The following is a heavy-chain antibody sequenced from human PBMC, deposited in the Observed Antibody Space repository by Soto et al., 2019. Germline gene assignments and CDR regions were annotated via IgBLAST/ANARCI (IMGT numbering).Heavy chain of an antibody. Sequence: SETLSLTCSVSGGSFTSDNYYWGWIRQPPGEGLEWLGSMYYTGSFHYNPSLKGRVAISVDTSKSRFSLRLTSVTAADTAVYYCVRTYSSGWYPSYYFDSGGHGTRVTVSS. D-gene: IGHD6-19*01. CDR2: MYYTGSF. CDR1: GGSFTSDNYY. V-gene: IGHV4-39*01. CDR3: VRTYSSGWYPSYYFDS. J-gene: IGHJ4*01.